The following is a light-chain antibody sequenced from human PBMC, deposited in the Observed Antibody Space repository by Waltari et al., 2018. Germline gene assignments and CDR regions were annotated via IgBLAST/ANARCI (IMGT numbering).Light chain of an antibody. CDR1: SRDVGRYTY. CDR2: EVT. J-gene: IGLJ2*01. CDR3: SSYAGSNNVI. V-gene: IGLV2-8*01. Sequence: QSALTQPPSASGSRGQSVTISCPGTSRDVGRYTYVSWYQQHPGKAPKLMIYEVTKRPSGVPDRFSGSKSGNTASLTVSGLQAEDEADYYCSSYAGSNNVIFGGGTRLTVL.